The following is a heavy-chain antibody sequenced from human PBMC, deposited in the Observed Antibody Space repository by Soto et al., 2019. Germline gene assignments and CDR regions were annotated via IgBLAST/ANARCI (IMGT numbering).Heavy chain of an antibody. D-gene: IGHD5-18*01. CDR3: ARVKRGYSYGSIIDF. CDR1: GDSIRNYY. J-gene: IGHJ4*01. CDR2: IFYSGCT. Sequence: SLTCTVSGDSIRNYYWSWIRQPPGKGLEYIGYIFYSGCTTYNPSLKSRVAMSVDTSSNQFALKLRSVTAADTATYYCARVKRGYSYGSIIDFWGRGTLVTVSS. V-gene: IGHV4-59*01.